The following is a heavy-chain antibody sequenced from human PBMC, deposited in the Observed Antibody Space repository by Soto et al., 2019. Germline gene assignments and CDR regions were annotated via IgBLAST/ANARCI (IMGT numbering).Heavy chain of an antibody. Sequence: SETLSLTCTVSGGSISSGGYYWSWIRQHPGKGLEWIGYIYYSGSTYYNPSLKSRVTISVDTSKNQFSLKLSSVTAADTAVYYCARGRAAAPEHFFDPWGQGTLVTVSS. CDR2: IYYSGST. J-gene: IGHJ5*02. CDR1: GGSISSGGYY. V-gene: IGHV4-31*03. CDR3: ARGRAAAPEHFFDP. D-gene: IGHD6-13*01.